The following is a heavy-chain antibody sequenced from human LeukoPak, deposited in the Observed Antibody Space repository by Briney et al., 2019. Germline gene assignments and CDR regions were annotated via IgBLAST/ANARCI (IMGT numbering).Heavy chain of an antibody. V-gene: IGHV1-18*04. Sequence: ASVTVSCKASGYTFNIYGISWVRQAPGQGLEWMGWISIYTGNTKYGEKFQGRATMTRDTSTSTAYLEVRSLSSDDTAVYYCARVRGTALTAYPGYFDYWGQGTLVTVSS. CDR2: ISIYTGNT. D-gene: IGHD2-21*02. J-gene: IGHJ4*02. CDR3: ARVRGTALTAYPGYFDY. CDR1: GYTFNIYG.